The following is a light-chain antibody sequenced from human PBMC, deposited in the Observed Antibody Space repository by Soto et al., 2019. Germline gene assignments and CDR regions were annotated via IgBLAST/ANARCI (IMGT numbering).Light chain of an antibody. CDR3: QQSYTPPWT. V-gene: IGKV1-39*01. CDR2: AAS. CDR1: QSISIY. Sequence: DIKMTQSPSSLSASVGDRVTITCRASQSISIYLNWYQQEPGKAPKLLIYAASSLQSGVPSRFRGSVSGTDFALTISSLQPEDFTTYYCQQSYTPPWTFGQGTKVDIK. J-gene: IGKJ1*01.